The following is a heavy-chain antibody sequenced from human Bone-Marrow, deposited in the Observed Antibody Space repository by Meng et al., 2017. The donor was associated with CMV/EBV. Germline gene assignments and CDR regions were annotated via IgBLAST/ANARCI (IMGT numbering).Heavy chain of an antibody. J-gene: IGHJ4*02. V-gene: IGHV3-74*01. CDR3: AREMTYYYGSGSYPDY. CDR2: INSDGSST. Sequence: GESLKISCAASGFTFSSYWMHWVRQAPGKGLVWVSRINSDGSSTSYADSVKGRFTISRDNAKNTLYLQMNSLRAEDTAVYYCAREMTYYYGSGSYPDYWGQGTLVTVSS. D-gene: IGHD3-10*01. CDR1: GFTFSSYW.